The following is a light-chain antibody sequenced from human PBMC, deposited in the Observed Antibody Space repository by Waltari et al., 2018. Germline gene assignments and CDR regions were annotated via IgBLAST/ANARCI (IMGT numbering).Light chain of an antibody. CDR1: QNIGNY. V-gene: IGKV3-20*01. Sequence: IVLTQSPGTLSLSPGGRATLSCRASQNIGNYLAWYQQKPGQAPRNLISGASSRAAGIPDRFSGSGSGADFSLTISRLEPEDFAVYYCQHHVRLPATFGQGTKV. CDR3: QHHVRLPAT. CDR2: GAS. J-gene: IGKJ1*01.